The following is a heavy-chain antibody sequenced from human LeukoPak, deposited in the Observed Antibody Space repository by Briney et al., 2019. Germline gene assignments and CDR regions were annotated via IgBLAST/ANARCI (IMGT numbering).Heavy chain of an antibody. D-gene: IGHD3-22*01. CDR3: AKDARGYHRPIAH. Sequence: GGSLRLSCAASGFTFTDFAMNWVRQAPGKGLEWVSGIGGGGTNTDYADSVKGRFTISRDNSKNTLTLQMSSLRADDTAVYFCAKDARGYHRPIAHWGQGILVTVSP. CDR1: GFTFTDFA. V-gene: IGHV3-23*01. J-gene: IGHJ4*02. CDR2: IGGGGTNT.